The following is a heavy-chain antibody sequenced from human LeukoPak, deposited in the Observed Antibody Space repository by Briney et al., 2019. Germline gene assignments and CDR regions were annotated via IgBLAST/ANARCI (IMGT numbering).Heavy chain of an antibody. D-gene: IGHD1-1*01. J-gene: IGHJ4*02. CDR1: GFTFSSHG. V-gene: IGHV3-33*01. Sequence: GGSLRLSCGASGFTFSSHGIHWVRQAPGKGLEWVAIIYYDGGERYFAESVKGRFTLSRDNSKNIVYLQMNNLRVEDTAVYYCARSHNKCLDYWGRGALVTVSS. CDR3: ARSHNKCLDY. CDR2: IYYDGGER.